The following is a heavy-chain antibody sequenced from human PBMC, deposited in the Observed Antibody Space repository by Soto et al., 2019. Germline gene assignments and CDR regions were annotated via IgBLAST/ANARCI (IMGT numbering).Heavy chain of an antibody. CDR1: GGSISSGDYY. CDR2: IYYSGST. Sequence: QVQLQESGPGLVKPSQTLSLTCTVSGGSISSGDYYWSWIRQPPGKGLEWIGYIYYSGSTYYNPSLKSRVTISVDTSKNQFSLKLSSVTAADTAVYYCARDLGLVNWSGYYTEYYGMDVWGQGTTVTVSS. D-gene: IGHD3-3*01. CDR3: ARDLGLVNWSGYYTEYYGMDV. V-gene: IGHV4-30-4*01. J-gene: IGHJ6*02.